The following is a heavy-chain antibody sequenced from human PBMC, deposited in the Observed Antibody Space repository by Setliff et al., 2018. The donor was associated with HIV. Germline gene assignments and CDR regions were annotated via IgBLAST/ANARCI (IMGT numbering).Heavy chain of an antibody. CDR2: VAADGNVK. CDR1: GFTISNYG. Sequence: PGGSLRLSCAASGFTISNYGMHWVRQAPGKGLEWVAIVAADGNVKYYADSVKGRFAISRDNSESTLSLQMNSLRAEDTALYYCVKAPGTTGGYDFFFDFWGQGTLVTVSS. J-gene: IGHJ4*02. CDR3: VKAPGTTGGYDFFFDF. D-gene: IGHD5-12*01. V-gene: IGHV3-30*02.